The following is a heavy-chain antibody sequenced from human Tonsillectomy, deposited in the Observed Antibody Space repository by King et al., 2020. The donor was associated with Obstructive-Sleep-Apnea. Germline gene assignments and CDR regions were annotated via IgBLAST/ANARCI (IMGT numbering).Heavy chain of an antibody. Sequence: VQLVESGGGLVQPGRSLRLSCAASGFTFDDYAMHWVRQAPGKSLEWVSGISWNSGSIGYADSVKGRFTISRDNAKNSLYLQMNSLRAEDTALYYCAKGAPPLLWFGERYYFDYWGQGTLVTVSS. D-gene: IGHD3-10*01. CDR3: AKGAPPLLWFGERYYFDY. CDR2: ISWNSGSI. V-gene: IGHV3-9*01. CDR1: GFTFDDYA. J-gene: IGHJ4*02.